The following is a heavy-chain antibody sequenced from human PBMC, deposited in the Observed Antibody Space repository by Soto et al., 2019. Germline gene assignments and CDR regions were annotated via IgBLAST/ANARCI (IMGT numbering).Heavy chain of an antibody. J-gene: IGHJ5*02. Sequence: QITLRESGPTLVKPTQTLTLTCTFSGFSLSTSGVGVGWIRRPLGKALEWLALIYWNVDKRYNPSPKSRLTNTKGTAENQMALTMPNIDPVDTAKYYCAHSPYVFGSASGCFDPWGQGTLVTVSS. CDR3: AHSPYVFGSASGCFDP. CDR1: GFSLSTSGVG. D-gene: IGHD3-16*01. CDR2: IYWNVDK. V-gene: IGHV2-5*01.